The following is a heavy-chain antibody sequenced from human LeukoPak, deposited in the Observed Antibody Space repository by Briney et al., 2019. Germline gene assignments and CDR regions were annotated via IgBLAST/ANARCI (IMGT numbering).Heavy chain of an antibody. J-gene: IGHJ3*02. D-gene: IGHD2/OR15-2a*01. CDR3: AKDLSSLFNSFNI. CDR2: ISADGTRT. Sequence: GGSLRLSCAASGFTFDEYAMHWVRQAPGKGLEWVSLISADGTRTFNVASVKGRFTVYRDNNKNSLYLQMNNLRTEDTALYYCAKDLSSLFNSFNIWGQGTLVTVSS. CDR1: GFTFDEYA. V-gene: IGHV3-43*02.